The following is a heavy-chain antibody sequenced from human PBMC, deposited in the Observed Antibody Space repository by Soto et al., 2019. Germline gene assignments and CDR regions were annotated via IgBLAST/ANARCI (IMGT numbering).Heavy chain of an antibody. Sequence: PSETLSLTCTVAGGSISSGDYHWTWIRQFPGKGLEWIGAIYYSAGTYYNPSLVSRLTISVDTSKNKFSLKLTSVTAADTAVYYCARDSRTPSGGMDVWGQGTTVTVSS. CDR3: ARDSRTPSGGMDV. V-gene: IGHV4-30-4*01. CDR2: IYYSAGT. CDR1: GGSISSGDYH. J-gene: IGHJ6*02.